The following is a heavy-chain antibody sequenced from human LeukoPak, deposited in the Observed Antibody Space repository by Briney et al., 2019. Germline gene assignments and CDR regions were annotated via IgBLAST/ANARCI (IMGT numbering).Heavy chain of an antibody. D-gene: IGHD2-21*01. Sequence: PSETLSLTCTVSGVSTSSSYWSWIRQPPGKGLEWIGYIFHTGDSNHNPSLKRRVSISLDTSRDQITLRLTSVTAADTAVYYCARHRFASPLDSWGQGTLVTVSS. V-gene: IGHV4-59*08. CDR2: IFHTGDS. CDR1: GVSTSSSY. CDR3: ARHRFASPLDS. J-gene: IGHJ4*02.